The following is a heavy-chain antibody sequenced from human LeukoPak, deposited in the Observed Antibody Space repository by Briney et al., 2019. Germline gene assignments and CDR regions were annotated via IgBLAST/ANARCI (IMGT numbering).Heavy chain of an antibody. V-gene: IGHV1-18*01. CDR1: GYTFTSYG. CDR2: ISAYNGNT. CDR3: ARAATTVTPDAFDI. Sequence: ASVKVSCKASGYTFTSYGISWVRQAPGQGLEWMGWISAYNGNTNYAQKLQGRVTMTRDTSTSTVYMELSSLRSEDTAVYYCARAATTVTPDAFDIWGQGTMVTVSS. D-gene: IGHD4-17*01. J-gene: IGHJ3*02.